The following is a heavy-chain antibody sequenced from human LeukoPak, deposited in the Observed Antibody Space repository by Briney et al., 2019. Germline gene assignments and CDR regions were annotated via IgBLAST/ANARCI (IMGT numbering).Heavy chain of an antibody. Sequence: GSLRLSCAASGFSFSSYAMSWVRQAPGKGLEWVSAISGSGGSTYYADSVKGRFTISRDNSKHTLYLQMNSLRAEDTAVYYCAKDRAPPKHAFDIWGQGTMVTVSS. V-gene: IGHV3-23*01. CDR3: AKDRAPPKHAFDI. CDR2: ISGSGGST. J-gene: IGHJ3*02. CDR1: GFSFSSYA.